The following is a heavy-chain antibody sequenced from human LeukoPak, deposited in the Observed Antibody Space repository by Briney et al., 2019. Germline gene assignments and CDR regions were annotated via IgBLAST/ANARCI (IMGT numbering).Heavy chain of an antibody. CDR2: IKRDGREK. CDR1: GFTFSSYW. V-gene: IGHV3-7*01. CDR3: ARSPVVYYYYGMDV. Sequence: GGSLRLSCAASGFTFSSYWMSWVRQAPGKGLEGVANIKRDGREKYYVDCVKGRFTISRDNAKNSLYLQMNSLRAEDTAVYYCARSPVVYYYYGMDVWGQGPTVTVSS. J-gene: IGHJ6*02.